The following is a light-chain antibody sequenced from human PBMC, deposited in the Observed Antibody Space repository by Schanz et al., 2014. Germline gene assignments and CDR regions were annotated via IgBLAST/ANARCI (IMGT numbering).Light chain of an antibody. J-gene: IGKJ1*01. CDR3: QQSGSSPRT. CDR2: GAS. CDR1: QSVSSSY. V-gene: IGKV3-20*01. Sequence: EIVLTQSPGTLSLSPGERATLSCRASQSVSSSYLAWYQQKPGQAPRLLIYGASSRATGIPDMFSGSGSGTDFTLTISRLEPEDFAVYYCQQSGSSPRTFGPGTKVEIK.